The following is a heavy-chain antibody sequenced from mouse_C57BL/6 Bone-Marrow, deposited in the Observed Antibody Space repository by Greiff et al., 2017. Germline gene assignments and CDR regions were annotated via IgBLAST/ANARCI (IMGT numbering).Heavy chain of an antibody. D-gene: IGHD1-1*01. CDR1: GYSFTSYY. J-gene: IGHJ4*01. CDR3: ARDYGSSYGYAMDY. CDR2: IYPGSGNT. V-gene: IGHV1-66*01. Sequence: LVESGPELVKPGASVKISCKASGYSFTSYYIHWVKQRPGQGLEWIGWIYPGSGNTKYNEKFKGKATLTADTSSSTAYMQLSSLTSEDSAVYYCARDYGSSYGYAMDYWGQGTSVTVSS.